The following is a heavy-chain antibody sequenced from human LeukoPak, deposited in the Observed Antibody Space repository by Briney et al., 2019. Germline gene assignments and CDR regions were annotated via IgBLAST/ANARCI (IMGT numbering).Heavy chain of an antibody. Sequence: ASVKVSCKASGYTFTGYYVRWVRQAPGQGLEWMGWMNPNSGNTGYAQKFQGRVTITRNTSISTAYMELSSLRSEDTAVYYCARGLGGYSYGYAPDYWGQGTLVTVSS. D-gene: IGHD5-18*01. J-gene: IGHJ4*02. CDR1: GYTFTGYY. CDR2: MNPNSGNT. V-gene: IGHV1-8*03. CDR3: ARGLGGYSYGYAPDY.